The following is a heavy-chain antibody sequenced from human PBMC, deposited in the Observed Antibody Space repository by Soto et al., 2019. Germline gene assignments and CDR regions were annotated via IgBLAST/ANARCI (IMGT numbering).Heavy chain of an antibody. CDR1: GFTFSSYG. D-gene: IGHD3-22*01. CDR2: IWYDGSNK. Sequence: GGSLRLSCAASGFTFSSYGMHWVRQAPGKGLEWVAVIWYDGSNKYYADSVKGRFTISRDNSKNTLYLQMNSLRAEDTVVYYCARGDHSSGYSLGVWNAFDIWGQGTMVTVSS. CDR3: ARGDHSSGYSLGVWNAFDI. J-gene: IGHJ3*02. V-gene: IGHV3-33*01.